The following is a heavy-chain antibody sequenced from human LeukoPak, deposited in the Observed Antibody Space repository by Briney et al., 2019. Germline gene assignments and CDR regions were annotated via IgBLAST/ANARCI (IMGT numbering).Heavy chain of an antibody. CDR2: TSSSDAGT. CDR1: GFTLSTYA. Sequence: PGGSLRLSCAASGFTLSTYAMSWVRQTPGKGLEWVAATSSSDAGTYHADSVKGRFTISRDNSKNTLDLQMNSLRAEDTAVYYCAKASYDSSGYYGPLEYCGQRTLVTVSS. V-gene: IGHV3-23*01. CDR3: AKASYDSSGYYGPLEY. D-gene: IGHD3-22*01. J-gene: IGHJ4*02.